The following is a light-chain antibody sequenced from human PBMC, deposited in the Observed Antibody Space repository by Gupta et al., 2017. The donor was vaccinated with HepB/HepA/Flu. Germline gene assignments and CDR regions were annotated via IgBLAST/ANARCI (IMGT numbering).Light chain of an antibody. CDR1: QGNSNY. CDR3: QQRHSYPIT. Sequence: GDRVTITCRASQGNSNYLAWYQQKPGRAPKLLIHTASTLYGGVPSRFSGSGSGTEFTLTISSLQPEDFATYYCQQRHSYPITFGQGTRLEIK. CDR2: TAS. J-gene: IGKJ5*01. V-gene: IGKV1-9*01.